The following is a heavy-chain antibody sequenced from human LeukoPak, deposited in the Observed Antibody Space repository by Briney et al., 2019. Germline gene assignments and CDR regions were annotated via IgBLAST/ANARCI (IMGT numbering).Heavy chain of an antibody. CDR1: GFTFNSHH. V-gene: IGHV3-30*03. CDR2: APHDGTSP. D-gene: IGHD1-26*01. J-gene: IGHJ4*02. CDR3: ARQSLGASGLDH. Sequence: PGGSLRLSCAVSGFTFNSHHMHWVRQAPNKGLDWVAVAPHDGTSPSHAASVNGRFTISRDNSKDTVFLQMDSLRVDDTAIYYCARQSLGASGLDHWGQGGLVTVSS.